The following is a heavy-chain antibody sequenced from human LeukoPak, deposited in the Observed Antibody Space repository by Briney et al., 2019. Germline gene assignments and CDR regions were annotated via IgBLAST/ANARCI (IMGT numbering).Heavy chain of an antibody. D-gene: IGHD1-1*01. CDR3: ARHSAGTTKDY. J-gene: IGHJ4*02. Sequence: SDTLSLTCTVSGGSISSYYWSWISQPPGKGLEWIGFISYSGSTNYNPSLKSRVTISLDTSKNQFSLNLSSVTAADTAVYYCARHSAGTTKDYWGQGTLVTVSS. CDR2: ISYSGST. CDR1: GGSISSYY. V-gene: IGHV4-59*08.